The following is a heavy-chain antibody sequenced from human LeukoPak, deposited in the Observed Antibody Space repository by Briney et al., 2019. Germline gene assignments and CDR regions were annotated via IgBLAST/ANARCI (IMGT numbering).Heavy chain of an antibody. CDR2: ISPNSGGT. J-gene: IGHJ4*02. D-gene: IGHD3-9*01. CDR1: GYTFTGYY. V-gene: IGHV1-2*02. Sequence: GASVKVSCKASGYTFTGYYMHWVRQAPGQGLEWMGWISPNSGGTNYAQKFQGRVTMTRDTSISTAYMELSRLRSDDTAVYYCARTSRTLAGYYYSLGYWGQGTLVTVSS. CDR3: ARTSRTLAGYYYSLGY.